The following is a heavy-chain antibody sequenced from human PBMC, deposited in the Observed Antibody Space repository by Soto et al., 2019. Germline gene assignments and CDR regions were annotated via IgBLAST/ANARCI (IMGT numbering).Heavy chain of an antibody. J-gene: IGHJ4*02. CDR1: GYTFSSYG. Sequence: QVQLLQCGAEVKKPGASVKVSCKVSGYTFSSYGISWVRQDPGQGLEWMGWISEYNGNTNYAQKLQGRTTMTTDTSTSTAYMELRSLRSDDTAVYYCARDPPPPREWGQGTLVTVSS. CDR3: ARDPPPPRE. V-gene: IGHV1-18*01. CDR2: ISEYNGNT.